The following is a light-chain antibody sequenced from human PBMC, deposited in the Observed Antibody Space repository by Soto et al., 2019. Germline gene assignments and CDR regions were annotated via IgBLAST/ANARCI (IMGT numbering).Light chain of an antibody. CDR1: QSVSSSY. CDR2: GAS. J-gene: IGKJ4*01. CDR3: QHYRNSPLT. Sequence: IGLTLSLGTLSLKPEERATLSCRASQSVSSSYLAWYQQKPGQAPRLLIYGASSRATGIPDRFSGSGSGTDFTLTISSLEPEDVAVYYCQHYRNSPLTFGGGTKVDI. V-gene: IGKV3-20*01.